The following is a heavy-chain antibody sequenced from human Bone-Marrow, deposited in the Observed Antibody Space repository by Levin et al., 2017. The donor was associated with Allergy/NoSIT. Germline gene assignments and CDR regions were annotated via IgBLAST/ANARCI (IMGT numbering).Heavy chain of an antibody. Sequence: GGSLRLSCAASGFSFSGYWMHWVRQVPGKGLEWVSRISAVGSGIIYADSVKGRFTISRDNAKNTLYLQMNSLRAEDTAVYYCTRCGELPNKYYGMDVWGPGTTVTVS. CDR1: GFSFSGYW. J-gene: IGHJ6*02. V-gene: IGHV3-74*01. D-gene: IGHD4-17*01. CDR3: TRCGELPNKYYGMDV. CDR2: ISAVGSGI.